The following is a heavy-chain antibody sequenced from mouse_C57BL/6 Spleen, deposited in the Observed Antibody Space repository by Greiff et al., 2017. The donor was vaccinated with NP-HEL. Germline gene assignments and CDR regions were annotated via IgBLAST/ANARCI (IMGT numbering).Heavy chain of an antibody. CDR1: GFTFSDAW. CDR3: TRRGNPYWYFDV. D-gene: IGHD2-1*01. V-gene: IGHV6-6*01. J-gene: IGHJ1*03. Sequence: EVKLMESGGGLVQPGASMKLSCAASGFTFSDAWMDWVRQSPEKGLEWVAEIRNKANNHATYYAESVKGRFTISRDDSKSSVYLQMNSLRAEDTGIYYCTRRGNPYWYFDVWGTGTTVTVSS. CDR2: IRNKANNHAT.